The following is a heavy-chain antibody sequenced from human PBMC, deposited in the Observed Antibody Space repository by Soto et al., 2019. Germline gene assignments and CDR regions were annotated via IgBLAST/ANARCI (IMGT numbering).Heavy chain of an antibody. J-gene: IGHJ4*02. CDR1: GFTFSSYA. Sequence: GGSLRLSCAASGFTFSSYAMSWVRQAPGKGLEWVSAISGSGGSTYYADSVKGRFTISRDNSKNTLYLQMSSLRAEDTAGYYCAKDRNAKQQLDTIFCYCGQGTLVTVSS. CDR2: ISGSGGST. D-gene: IGHD6-13*01. CDR3: AKDRNAKQQLDTIFCY. V-gene: IGHV3-23*01.